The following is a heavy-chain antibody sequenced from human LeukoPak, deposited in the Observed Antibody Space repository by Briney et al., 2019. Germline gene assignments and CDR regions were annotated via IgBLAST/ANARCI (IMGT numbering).Heavy chain of an antibody. D-gene: IGHD3-16*01. CDR2: ISGSGGST. CDR3: AKDPHVLITFGGADY. J-gene: IGHJ4*02. V-gene: IGHV3-23*01. CDR1: GFTFSRFW. Sequence: GGSLRLSCVGSGFTFSRFWLSWVRQAPGKGLEWVSAISGSGGSTYYADSVKGRFTISRDNSKNTLYLQMNSLRAEDTAVYYCAKDPHVLITFGGADYWGQGTLVTVSS.